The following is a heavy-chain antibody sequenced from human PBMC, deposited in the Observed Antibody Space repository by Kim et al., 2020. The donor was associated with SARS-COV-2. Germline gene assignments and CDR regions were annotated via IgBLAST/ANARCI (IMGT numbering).Heavy chain of an antibody. CDR3: AREVIRFLERGPLDY. CDR1: GFTFSSYS. V-gene: IGHV3-21*01. D-gene: IGHD3-3*01. CDR2: ISSSSSYI. J-gene: IGHJ4*02. Sequence: GGSLRLSCAASGFTFSSYSMNWVRQAPGKGLEWVSSISSSSSYIYYADSVKGRFTISRDNAKNSLYLQMNSLRAEDTAVYYCAREVIRFLERGPLDYWGQGTLVTVSS.